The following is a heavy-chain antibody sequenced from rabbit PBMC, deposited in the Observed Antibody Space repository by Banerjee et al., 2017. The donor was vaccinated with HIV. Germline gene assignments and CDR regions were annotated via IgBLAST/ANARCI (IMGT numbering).Heavy chain of an antibody. V-gene: IGHV1S45*01. CDR3: ARRTYNYLNP. J-gene: IGHJ2*01. Sequence: QEQLEESGGDLVKPEGSLTLTCTASGFSLSSSYYMCWVRQAPGKGLEWIACINTSSGNTVYASWAKGRFSISKTSSTTVTLQMTSLTAADTATYFCARRTYNYLNPWGPGTLVTVS. CDR1: GFSLSSSYY. CDR2: INTSSGNT. D-gene: IGHD1-1*01.